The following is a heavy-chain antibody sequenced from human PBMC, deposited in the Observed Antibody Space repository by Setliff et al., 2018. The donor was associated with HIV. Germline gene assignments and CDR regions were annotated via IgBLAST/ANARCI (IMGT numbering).Heavy chain of an antibody. D-gene: IGHD3-10*01. J-gene: IGHJ6*03. CDR1: GGSINTRNNY. V-gene: IGHV4-39*01. CDR3: VRRKSELRLISDYMDV. CDR2: MYYSGTT. Sequence: KPSETLSLTCTVSGGSINTRNNYWGWIRQPPGLGLEWIGSMYYSGTTYHSPTLKSRVSMSMDTSRNQFSLKLSSVTAADTAIYYCVRRKSELRLISDYMDVWGKGTTVT.